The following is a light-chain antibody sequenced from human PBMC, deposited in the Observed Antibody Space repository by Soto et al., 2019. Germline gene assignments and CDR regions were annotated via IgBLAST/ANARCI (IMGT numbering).Light chain of an antibody. CDR1: QSISNW. J-gene: IGKJ5*01. CDR2: KAS. CDR3: QQYKSYSIT. V-gene: IGKV1-5*03. Sequence: DIQMTQSPSTLSASVGDRVTITCRASQSISNWLAWYQQRPGKAPNLLIYKASSLESGVPSRFRGSGSGTEFTLTIRSLQPDDSETYYCQQYKSYSITFGQGTRLEIK.